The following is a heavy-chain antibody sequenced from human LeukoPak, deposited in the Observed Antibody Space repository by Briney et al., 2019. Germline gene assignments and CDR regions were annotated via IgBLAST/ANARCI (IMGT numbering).Heavy chain of an antibody. V-gene: IGHV3-48*03. CDR3: ARDTVNGPFVISLDL. Sequence: QSGGSLRLSCEASGFSLRSSEMNWVRQAPGKGPEWVAHINSGDNVEFYADSVRGGLTMSRDNDLLYLHLNSLRDEDTAVYYCARDTVNGPFVISLDLWGQGVMVTVSS. CDR2: INSGDNVE. CDR1: GFSLRSSE. D-gene: IGHD2-8*01. J-gene: IGHJ5*02.